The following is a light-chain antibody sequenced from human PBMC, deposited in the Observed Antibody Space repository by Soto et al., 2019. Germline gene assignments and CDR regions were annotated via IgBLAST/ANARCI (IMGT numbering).Light chain of an antibody. CDR3: QQYNIWPPLT. J-gene: IGKJ4*01. CDR1: QNIRTN. CDR2: GAS. V-gene: IGKV3-15*01. Sequence: ETVMTQSPDTLSVSPGERVTLSCRASQNIRTNLAWYQQKPGQAPRLLIYGASTRATGIPDRFSGSGSGTEFTLTISSLQSEDSAVYYCQQYNIWPPLTFGGGTKVEIK.